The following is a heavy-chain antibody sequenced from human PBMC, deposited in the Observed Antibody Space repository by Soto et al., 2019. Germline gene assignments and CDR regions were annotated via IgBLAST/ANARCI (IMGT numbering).Heavy chain of an antibody. CDR1: GDTFGRFT. Sequence: SVKVSCKASGDTFGRFTINWVRQAPGQGLEWMGGIKPISDITNYAQRFQGRVTFTADASISTAYLQWSSLKASDTAMYYCARHDGRTRWLLQDYWGQGTLVTVSS. CDR2: IKPISDIT. CDR3: ARHDGRTRWLLQDY. D-gene: IGHD2-21*02. J-gene: IGHJ4*02. V-gene: IGHV1-69*13.